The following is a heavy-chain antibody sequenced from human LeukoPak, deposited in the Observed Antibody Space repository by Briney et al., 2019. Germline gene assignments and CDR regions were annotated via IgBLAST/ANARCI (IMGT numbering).Heavy chain of an antibody. J-gene: IGHJ4*02. V-gene: IGHV3-23*01. D-gene: IGHD6-19*01. Sequence: GGSLRLSCAASGFTFSSYVMSWVRQAPGKGLEWVSAISNSGANTYYADSVKGRFTISRDNSKNTLYLQMNSLRAEDTAVYSCAKPVAGTLRGFDYWGQGTLVTVSS. CDR2: ISNSGANT. CDR3: AKPVAGTLRGFDY. CDR1: GFTFSSYV.